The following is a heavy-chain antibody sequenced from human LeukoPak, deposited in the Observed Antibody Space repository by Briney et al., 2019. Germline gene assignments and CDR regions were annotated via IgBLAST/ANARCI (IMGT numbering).Heavy chain of an antibody. Sequence: GGSLRLSCGVSEFTFDDYVIHWVRQGPGKGLEWVATMSWTSGSIAYADSVKGRFNIFRDNAQSSLYLQMNSLRAEDTAFYYCARSSGSYDGYYGVEVWGQGTTVIVSS. D-gene: IGHD6-19*01. V-gene: IGHV3-9*01. CDR3: ARSSGSYDGYYGVEV. CDR1: EFTFDDYV. CDR2: MSWTSGSI. J-gene: IGHJ6*02.